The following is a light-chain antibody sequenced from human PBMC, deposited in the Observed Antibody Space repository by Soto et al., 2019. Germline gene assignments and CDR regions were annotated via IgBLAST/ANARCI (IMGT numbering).Light chain of an antibody. CDR2: GAS. J-gene: IGKJ2*01. Sequence: EIVLTQSPGTLSLSPGERATLSCRASQSVSSSYLAWYQQKPGQAPRLFIYGASSRATGIPDRFSGSGSGTDFTLTISRLEPEDFAVYYCQQYGGSNLYTFGQGTKLEIK. CDR3: QQYGGSNLYT. CDR1: QSVSSSY. V-gene: IGKV3-20*01.